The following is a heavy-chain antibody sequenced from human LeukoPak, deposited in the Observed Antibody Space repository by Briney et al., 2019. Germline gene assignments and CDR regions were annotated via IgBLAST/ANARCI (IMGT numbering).Heavy chain of an antibody. CDR3: ARQAAIVVVPAARAWFDP. Sequence: SETLSLTCTVSGGSISSSSYHWRWIRQPPGKGLAWIGSIYYSGSTYYNPSLKSRVTISVDTSKNQFSLKLSSVTAADTAVYYCARQAAIVVVPAARAWFDPWGQGTLVTVSS. D-gene: IGHD2-2*01. CDR2: IYYSGST. V-gene: IGHV4-39*01. CDR1: GGSISSSSYH. J-gene: IGHJ5*02.